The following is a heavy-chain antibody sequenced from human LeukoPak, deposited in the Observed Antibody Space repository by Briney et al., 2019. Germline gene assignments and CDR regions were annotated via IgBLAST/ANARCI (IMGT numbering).Heavy chain of an antibody. D-gene: IGHD4-17*01. CDR1: GFTVSSNY. CDR3: AKIYGDSTPSFDY. J-gene: IGHJ4*02. V-gene: IGHV3-53*01. Sequence: TGGSLRLSCAASGFTVSSNYMSWVRQAPGKGLEWVSVIYSGGSTYYADSVKGRFTISRDNSKNTLYLQMNSLRAEDTAVYYCAKIYGDSTPSFDYWGQGTLVTVSS. CDR2: IYSGGST.